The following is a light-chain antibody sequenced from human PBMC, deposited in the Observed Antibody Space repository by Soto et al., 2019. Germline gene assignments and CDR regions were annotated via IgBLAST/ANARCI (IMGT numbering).Light chain of an antibody. CDR2: TAS. V-gene: IGKV1-9*01. CDR3: QQRHSYPIT. CDR1: QGISDY. J-gene: IGKJ5*01. Sequence: DIQLTQSPSFLSASVGDRVTITCRASQGISDYLAWYQQRPGKAPNLLIYTASTLQSGVPSRFSGSGSGTELTLTISSLQPADFATYYCQQRHSYPITFGQGTRLEIK.